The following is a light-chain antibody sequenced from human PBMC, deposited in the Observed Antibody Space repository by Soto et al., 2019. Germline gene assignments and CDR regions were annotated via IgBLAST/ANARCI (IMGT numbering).Light chain of an antibody. V-gene: IGLV2-8*01. CDR3: SSYAGRNNYV. Sequence: QSALTQPPYSSGAPVQAVTISCTGTSSDVDGYNYVSWYQQHPGKAPKLMIYEVSKRPSGVPDRFSGSKSGNTASLTVSWLQAEDEADYYCSSYAGRNNYVFGTGTKVTVL. J-gene: IGLJ1*01. CDR1: SSDVDGYNY. CDR2: EVS.